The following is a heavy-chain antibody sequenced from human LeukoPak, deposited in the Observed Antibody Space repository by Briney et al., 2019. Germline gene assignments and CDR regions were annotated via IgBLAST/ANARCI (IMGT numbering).Heavy chain of an antibody. V-gene: IGHV3-23*01. CDR1: VFTFSSYA. J-gene: IGHJ4*02. CDR3: AKDTYSAKISLWGD. D-gene: IGHD3-16*01. CDR2: ISGSGGST. Sequence: PGGSLRLSCAASVFTFSSYAMSWVRQAPGKGLEWVSAISGSGGSTYYADSVKGRFTISRNNSKNTLYLQMNSLRAEDTAVFYCAKDTYSAKISLWGDWGQGTLVTVSS.